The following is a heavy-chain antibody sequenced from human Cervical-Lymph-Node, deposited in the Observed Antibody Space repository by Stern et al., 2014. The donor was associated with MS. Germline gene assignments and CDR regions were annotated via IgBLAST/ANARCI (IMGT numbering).Heavy chain of an antibody. Sequence: QVQLGQSGAEVKKPGASVKVSCTASEYTFSTYYIHWVRQTPGQGLEWMGMIDPSDGTANDAQDRGTMTRDPSTSTVYMVLNSLRSDDTAVYYCATVIAGRRDPFDHWGQGTLVTVSS. CDR2: IDPSDGTA. CDR1: EYTFSTYY. V-gene: IGHV1-46*01. D-gene: IGHD6-6*01. J-gene: IGHJ4*02. CDR3: ATVIAGRRDPFDH.